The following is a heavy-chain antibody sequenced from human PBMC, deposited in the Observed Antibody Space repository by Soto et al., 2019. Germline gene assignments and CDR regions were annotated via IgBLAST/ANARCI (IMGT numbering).Heavy chain of an antibody. J-gene: IGHJ4*02. CDR2: INHSGTT. V-gene: IGHV4-34*01. CDR1: GGSFSGHY. CDR3: ATANSLFVS. Sequence: PSETLSLTCAVFGGSFSGHYWSWLRQPPGMGLEWIGEINHSGTTNYNPSLKSRVTISVDTSKNQFSLKLSSVTAADTAVYYCATANSLFVSWGQGTLVTVSS. D-gene: IGHD2-15*01.